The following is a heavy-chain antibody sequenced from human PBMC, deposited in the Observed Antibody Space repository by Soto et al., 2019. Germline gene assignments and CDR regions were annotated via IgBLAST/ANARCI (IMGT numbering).Heavy chain of an antibody. V-gene: IGHV3-30-3*01. J-gene: IGHJ4*02. CDR3: ATDRALGATLGAIDF. CDR1: GFTFSDYY. CDR2: ISYDGTYR. Sequence: QVQLVESGGGLVKPGGSLRLSCAASGFTFSDYYMSWIRQAPGKGLEWVAAISYDGTYRPYADFARGRFTISRDNSQKTLYLQMNSLRPEDTALYYCATDRALGATLGAIDFWGQGTLVTVSS. D-gene: IGHD1-26*01.